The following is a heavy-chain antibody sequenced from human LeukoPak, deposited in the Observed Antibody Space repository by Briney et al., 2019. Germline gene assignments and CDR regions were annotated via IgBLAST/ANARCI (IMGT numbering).Heavy chain of an antibody. Sequence: PGGSLRLSCAASGFTFSSYSMHWVRQAPGKGLEWVAVISYDGSNKYYADSVKGRFTISRDNSKNTLYLQMNSLRAEDTAVYYCAKDRMKSRYSSSWYQGLFDYWGQGTLVTVSS. CDR2: ISYDGSNK. CDR1: GFTFSSYS. CDR3: AKDRMKSRYSSSWYQGLFDY. J-gene: IGHJ4*02. V-gene: IGHV3-30*18. D-gene: IGHD6-13*01.